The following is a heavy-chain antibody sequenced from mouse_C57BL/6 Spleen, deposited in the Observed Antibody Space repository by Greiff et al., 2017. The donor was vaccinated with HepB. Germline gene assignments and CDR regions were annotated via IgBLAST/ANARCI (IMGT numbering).Heavy chain of an antibody. CDR3: GYYGSSSYFDV. CDR1: GYTFTSYW. CDR2: IHPNSGST. V-gene: IGHV1-64*01. D-gene: IGHD1-1*01. Sequence: QVQLQQPGAELVKPGASVKLSCKASGYTFTSYWMHWVKQRPGQGLEWIGMIHPNSGSTNYNEKFKSKATLTVDKSSSTAYMQLSSLTSEDSAVYYCGYYGSSSYFDVWGTGTTVTVSS. J-gene: IGHJ1*03.